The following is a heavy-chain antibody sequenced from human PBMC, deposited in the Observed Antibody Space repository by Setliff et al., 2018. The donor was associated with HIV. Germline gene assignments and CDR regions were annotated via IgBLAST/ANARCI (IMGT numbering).Heavy chain of an antibody. CDR1: GFSFRDYY. D-gene: IGHD3-9*01. J-gene: IGHJ4*02. Sequence: GGSLRLSCAASGFSFRDYYMTWVRQAPGRGLEWVSYITSTGTTTLYADSLRGRLTASRDNAESTLYLQMNNLRAEDTAVYYCAIIRETGSPYWGQGTQVTVSS. CDR3: AIIRETGSPY. CDR2: ITSTGTTT. V-gene: IGHV3-11*04.